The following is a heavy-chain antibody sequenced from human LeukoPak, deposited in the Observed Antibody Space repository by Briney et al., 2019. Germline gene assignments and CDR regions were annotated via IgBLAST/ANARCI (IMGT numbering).Heavy chain of an antibody. Sequence: GASVKVSCKASGYTFTSYAMHWVRQAPGQRLEWMGWINAGNGNTKYSQKFQGRVTISRDTSASTAYMELSSLTSEDTAAYFCARENSGYGYSFDYWGQGTLVTVSS. J-gene: IGHJ4*02. V-gene: IGHV1-3*01. CDR3: ARENSGYGYSFDY. D-gene: IGHD5-12*01. CDR2: INAGNGNT. CDR1: GYTFTSYA.